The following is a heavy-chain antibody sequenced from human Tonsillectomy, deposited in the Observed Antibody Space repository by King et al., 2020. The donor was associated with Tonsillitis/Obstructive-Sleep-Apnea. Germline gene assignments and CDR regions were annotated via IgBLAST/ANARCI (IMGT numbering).Heavy chain of an antibody. CDR1: GFTFSSYA. J-gene: IGHJ4*02. D-gene: IGHD3-3*01. Sequence: VQLVESGGGVVQPGRSLRLSCAASGFTFSSYAMHWVRQAPGKGLEWVAVISYDGNNKYYADSVKGRLTISRDNSKNTLYLQMNSLRAEDTAVYYCARPYYDFWSGYLYWGQGTLVTVSS. CDR3: ARPYYDFWSGYLY. CDR2: ISYDGNNK. V-gene: IGHV3-30*04.